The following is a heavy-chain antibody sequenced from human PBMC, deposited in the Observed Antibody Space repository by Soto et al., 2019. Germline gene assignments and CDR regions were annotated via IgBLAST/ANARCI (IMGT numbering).Heavy chain of an antibody. J-gene: IGHJ4*02. CDR1: EGTFNSYA. Sequence: QAQVVQSGAEVRKPGSSVKLSCKASEGTFNSYAIAWVRQAPGQGLEWMGGIIPYYNTLNYAQKFQDRVTIPADDSTNTFSVELSSLRSDDTAGYFCASGASRWYPYAFDAWAQGTLVTVSS. V-gene: IGHV1-69*01. CDR2: IIPYYNTL. CDR3: ASGASRWYPYAFDA. D-gene: IGHD6-13*01.